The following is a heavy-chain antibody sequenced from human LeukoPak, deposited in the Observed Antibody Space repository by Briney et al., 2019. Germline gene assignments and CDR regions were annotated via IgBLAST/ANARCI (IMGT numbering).Heavy chain of an antibody. CDR3: ARESRGYYGSGSYLSPRWFDP. V-gene: IGHV1-18*01. Sequence: ASVTVSCKASGYTFTRYGISWVRQAPAQGLEWMGWISAYNGNTNYAQKLQGRVTMTTDTSTSTAYMEMRSLRSDDTAVYYCARESRGYYGSGSYLSPRWFDPWGQGTLVTVSS. D-gene: IGHD3-10*01. CDR2: ISAYNGNT. CDR1: GYTFTRYG. J-gene: IGHJ5*02.